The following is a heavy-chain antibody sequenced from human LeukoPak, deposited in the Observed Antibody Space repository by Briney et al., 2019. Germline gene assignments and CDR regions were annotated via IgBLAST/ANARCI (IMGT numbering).Heavy chain of an antibody. CDR2: MNPNSGNT. CDR3: ARGRYDFWSGYPSDY. CDR1: GYSFSSHD. J-gene: IGHJ4*02. V-gene: IGHV1-8*01. D-gene: IGHD3-3*01. Sequence: ASVKVSCKASGYSFSSHDINWVRQATGQGLEWMGWMNPNSGNTGYAQKFQGRVTMTRNTSISTAYMELSSLRSEDTAVYYCARGRYDFWSGYPSDYWGQGTLVTVSS.